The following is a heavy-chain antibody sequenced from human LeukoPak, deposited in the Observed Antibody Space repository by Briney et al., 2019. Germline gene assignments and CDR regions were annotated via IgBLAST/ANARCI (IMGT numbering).Heavy chain of an antibody. CDR2: IFYRGSI. CDR3: ARGVVIGQDDAFDI. J-gene: IGHJ3*02. Sequence: SETLSLTCTVSGGSISSYYWSWIRQPPGKGLEWIGYIFYRGSIDYSPSLQSRVTISVDTSKSHLSLRLTSVTAADTAVYFCARGVVIGQDDAFDIWGRGTMVTVSS. V-gene: IGHV4-59*12. D-gene: IGHD3/OR15-3a*01. CDR1: GGSISSYY.